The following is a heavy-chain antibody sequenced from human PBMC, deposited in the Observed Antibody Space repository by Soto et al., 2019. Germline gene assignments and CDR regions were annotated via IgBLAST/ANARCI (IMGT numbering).Heavy chain of an antibody. V-gene: IGHV1-8*01. CDR2: MNPNSGNT. J-gene: IGHJ4*02. Sequence: QVQLVQSGAEVKKPGASVKVSCKASGYTFTSYDINWVRQATGQGLEWMGWMNPNSGNTGYAQKFQGRVTMTRNTSISTAYMELSSLRSEDTAVYYCARVERKRHYYDSSGYFDYWGQGTLVTVSS. CDR1: GYTFTSYD. D-gene: IGHD3-22*01. CDR3: ARVERKRHYYDSSGYFDY.